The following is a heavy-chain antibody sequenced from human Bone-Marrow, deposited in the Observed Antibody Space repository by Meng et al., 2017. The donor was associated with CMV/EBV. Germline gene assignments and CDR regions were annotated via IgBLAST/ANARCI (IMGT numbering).Heavy chain of an antibody. CDR1: GYTFTSYD. CDR2: MNPNSGNT. Sequence: ASVKVSCKASGYTFTSYDINWVRQATGQGLEWMGWMNPNSGNTGYAQKFQGRVTMTRNTSISTAYRERSSLGSEDTAVYYCARGLLAPYYDFWSGYSRSYYYYGMDVWGQGTTVTVSS. D-gene: IGHD3-3*01. J-gene: IGHJ6*02. CDR3: ARGLLAPYYDFWSGYSRSYYYYGMDV. V-gene: IGHV1-8*01.